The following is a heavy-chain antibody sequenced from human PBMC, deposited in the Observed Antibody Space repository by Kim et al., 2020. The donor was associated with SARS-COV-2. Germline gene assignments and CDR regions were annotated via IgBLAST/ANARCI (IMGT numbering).Heavy chain of an antibody. CDR1: GYSFTDYW. CDR3: AGNNRGYDSSAGY. V-gene: IGHV5-51*01. J-gene: IGHJ4*02. CDR2: IYPGDSDT. D-gene: IGHD5-12*01. Sequence: GESLKISCKGSGYSFTDYWIGWVRQMPGKGLEWMGIIYPGDSDTRYSPSFQGQVTISADKSISTDYLQWSSLKASDTAMYYCAGNNRGYDSSAGYWGQGTLGTVSS.